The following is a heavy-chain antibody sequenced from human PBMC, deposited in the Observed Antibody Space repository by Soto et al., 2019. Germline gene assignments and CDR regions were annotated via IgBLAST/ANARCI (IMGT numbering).Heavy chain of an antibody. V-gene: IGHV4-59*01. CDR3: ARAYGDCFDY. CDR1: GGSISSYY. CDR2: IYYSGST. J-gene: IGHJ4*02. D-gene: IGHD4-17*01. Sequence: QVQLQESGPGLVKPSETLSLTCTVSGGSISSYYWSWIRQPPGKGLEWIGYIYYSGSTNYNPSLXSXVXIXXDTSKNQFSLKLSSVTAADTAVYYCARAYGDCFDYWGQGTLVTVSS.